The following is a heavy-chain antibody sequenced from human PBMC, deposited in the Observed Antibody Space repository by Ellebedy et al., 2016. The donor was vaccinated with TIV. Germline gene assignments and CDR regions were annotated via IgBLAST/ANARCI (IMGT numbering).Heavy chain of an antibody. Sequence: MPSETLSLTCTVSGGSISSYYWSWIRQPPRKGLEWIGFLYYTGSTNYNSSLKSRVSISVDTSKNQFSLRLTSLTAADTAVYYCARHVEMEWLLSPVYGMDVWGQGTTVTVSS. D-gene: IGHD3-3*01. CDR1: GGSISSYY. CDR2: LYYTGST. J-gene: IGHJ6*02. V-gene: IGHV4-59*08. CDR3: ARHVEMEWLLSPVYGMDV.